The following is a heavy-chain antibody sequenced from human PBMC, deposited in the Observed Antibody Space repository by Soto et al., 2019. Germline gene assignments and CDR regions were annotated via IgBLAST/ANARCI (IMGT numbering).Heavy chain of an antibody. CDR1: GFTFSSYS. J-gene: IGHJ6*03. CDR3: ASCSGGSCYSGRMDV. V-gene: IGHV3-21*01. Sequence: GGSLRLSCAVSGFTFSSYSMNWVRQAPGKGLEWVSSISSSSSYIYYADSVKGRFTISRDNAKNSLYLQMNSLRAEDTAVYYCASCSGGSCYSGRMDVWGKGTTVTVSS. D-gene: IGHD2-15*01. CDR2: ISSSSSYI.